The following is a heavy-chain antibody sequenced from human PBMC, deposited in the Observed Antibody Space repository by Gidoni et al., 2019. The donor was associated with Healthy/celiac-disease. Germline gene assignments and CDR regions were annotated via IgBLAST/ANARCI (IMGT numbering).Heavy chain of an antibody. CDR2: IYYSGST. CDR3: ARGPIYLHDSSAIWQFQH. Sequence: QVQLQESGPGLVKPSETLSLTCTVSGGSISSYYWSWIRQPPGKGLEWIGYIYYSGSTNYNPSLKSRVTISVDTSKNQFSLNLSSVTAADTAVYYCARGPIYLHDSSAIWQFQHWGQGTLVTVSS. D-gene: IGHD3-22*01. CDR1: GGSISSYY. V-gene: IGHV4-59*01. J-gene: IGHJ1*01.